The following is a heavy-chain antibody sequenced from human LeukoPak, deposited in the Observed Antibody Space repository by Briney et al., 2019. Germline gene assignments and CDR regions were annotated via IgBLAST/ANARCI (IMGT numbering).Heavy chain of an antibody. V-gene: IGHV1-24*01. CDR1: GYTLTELS. Sequence: ASVKVSCKVSGYTLTELSMHWVRQAPGKGLEWMGGFDPEDGETIYAQKFQGRVTMTEDTSTDTAYMELSSLRSEDTAVYYCATDVEFWSGFDAFDIWGQGTMVTVSS. CDR3: ATDVEFWSGFDAFDI. D-gene: IGHD3-3*01. CDR2: FDPEDGET. J-gene: IGHJ3*02.